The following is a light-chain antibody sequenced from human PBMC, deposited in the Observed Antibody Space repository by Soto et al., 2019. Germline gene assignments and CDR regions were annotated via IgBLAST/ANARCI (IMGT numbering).Light chain of an antibody. V-gene: IGKV1-9*01. CDR2: GAS. CDR3: QQLNAYPHS. CDR1: QDITNY. J-gene: IGKJ4*01. Sequence: DIQMTQSPSTLSASVGDRVTITCRASQDITNYLAWYLQKPGKAPKLLIYGASTLQSGVPSRFSGSGYGTECTLTVSSLQPEDFATYDGQQLNAYPHSVGGGTKVEI.